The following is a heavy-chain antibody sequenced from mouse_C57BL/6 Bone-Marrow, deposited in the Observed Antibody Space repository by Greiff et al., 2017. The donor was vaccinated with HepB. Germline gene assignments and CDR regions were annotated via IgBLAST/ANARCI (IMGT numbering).Heavy chain of an antibody. CDR1: GFNIKDDY. Sequence: EVQLQQSGAELVRPGASVKLSCTASGFNIKDDYMHWVKQRPEQGLEWIGWIDPENGDTEYASKFEGKATITADTSSNTAYLQLSSLTSEDTAVYYCATGYGNYLSLAYWGQGTLVTVSA. V-gene: IGHV14-4*01. CDR3: ATGYGNYLSLAY. J-gene: IGHJ3*01. CDR2: IDPENGDT. D-gene: IGHD2-1*01.